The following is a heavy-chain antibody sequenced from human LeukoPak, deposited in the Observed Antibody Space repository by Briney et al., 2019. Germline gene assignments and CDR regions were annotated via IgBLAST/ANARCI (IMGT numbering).Heavy chain of an antibody. CDR3: ARGRDGYNP. CDR2: ISYDASNK. Sequence: GGSLRLSCAASGFTFSSYAMHWVRQAPGKGLEWVAVISYDASNKYYADSVKGRFTISRDNSKNALYLQMNSLRAEDTAVYYCARGRDGYNPWGQGTLVIVSS. V-gene: IGHV3-30*04. D-gene: IGHD5-24*01. J-gene: IGHJ4*02. CDR1: GFTFSSYA.